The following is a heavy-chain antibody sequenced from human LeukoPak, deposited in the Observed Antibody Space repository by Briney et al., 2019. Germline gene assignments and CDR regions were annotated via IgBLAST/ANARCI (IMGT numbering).Heavy chain of an antibody. J-gene: IGHJ3*02. CDR2: IKQDGSEK. V-gene: IGHV3-7*01. D-gene: IGHD3-16*02. Sequence: GGSLRLSCAASGFTFSSYWMSWVRQAPGKGLERVANIKQDGSEKYYVDSVKGRFTISRDNAKNSLYLQMNSLRAEDTAVYYCARDRDYVWGSYRSLDAFDIWGQGTMVTVSS. CDR1: GFTFSSYW. CDR3: ARDRDYVWGSYRSLDAFDI.